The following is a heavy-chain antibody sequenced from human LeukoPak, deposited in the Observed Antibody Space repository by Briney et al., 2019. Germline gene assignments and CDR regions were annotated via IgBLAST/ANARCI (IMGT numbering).Heavy chain of an antibody. CDR1: GYTFTGYY. CDR2: INPNSGGT. Sequence: ASVKVSCKASGYTFTGYYMHWVRQAPGQGLEWMGRINPNSGGTNYAQKFQGRVTMTRDTSISTAYMELSRLRSDDTAVYYCARDLIYDSSGYYPPLGYWGQGTLVTVSS. V-gene: IGHV1-2*06. D-gene: IGHD3-22*01. J-gene: IGHJ4*02. CDR3: ARDLIYDSSGYYPPLGY.